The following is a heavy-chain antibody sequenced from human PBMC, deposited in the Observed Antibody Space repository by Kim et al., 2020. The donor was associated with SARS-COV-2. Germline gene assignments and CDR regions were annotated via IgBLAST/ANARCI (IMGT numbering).Heavy chain of an antibody. CDR3: ARDGPFFFGVVFRRHNWFDP. V-gene: IGHV1-69*04. Sequence: SVKVSCKASGGTFSSYAISWVRQAPGQGLEWMGRIISILGIANYAQKFQGRVTITADKSTITAYMGLSSLRSEDTAVYYCARDGPFFFGVVFRRHNWFDPWGQGTLVTVSS. D-gene: IGHD3-3*01. CDR2: IISILGIA. CDR1: GGTFSSYA. J-gene: IGHJ5*02.